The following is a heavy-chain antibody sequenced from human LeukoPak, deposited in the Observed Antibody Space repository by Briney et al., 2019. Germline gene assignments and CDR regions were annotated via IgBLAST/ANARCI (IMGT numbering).Heavy chain of an antibody. Sequence: ASVKVSCKASGYTFTSYGISWVRQAPGQGIEWMGWISAYNGNTNYAQKLQGRVTMTTDTSTSTAYMELRSLRSDDTAVYYCARSKPYDILTGYVYWGQGTLVTVSS. CDR3: ARSKPYDILTGYVY. J-gene: IGHJ4*02. CDR2: ISAYNGNT. D-gene: IGHD3-9*01. CDR1: GYTFTSYG. V-gene: IGHV1-18*01.